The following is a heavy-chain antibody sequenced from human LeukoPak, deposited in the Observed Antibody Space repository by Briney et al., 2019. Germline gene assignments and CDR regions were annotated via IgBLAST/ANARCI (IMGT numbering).Heavy chain of an antibody. D-gene: IGHD5-18*01. CDR3: VKGGYTYAYGY. V-gene: IGHV3-23*01. CDR1: GFIFCCYA. Sequence: GGSLRLSCAASGFIFCCYAMSGVREAPGRGLEWVSAISETGDGTFYSDSAKGRFTISRDNSKNTLYLQMNSLRADDTAVYYCVKGGYTYAYGYWGQGTLATVSS. CDR2: ISETGDGT. J-gene: IGHJ4*02.